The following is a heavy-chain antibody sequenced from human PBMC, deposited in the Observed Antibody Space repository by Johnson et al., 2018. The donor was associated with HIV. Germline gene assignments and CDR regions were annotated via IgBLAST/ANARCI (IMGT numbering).Heavy chain of an antibody. Sequence: VQLVESGGGVVQPGGSLRLSCVASGFTVSSNYMSWVRQAPGKGLEWVSVIYSGGSTYYADSVKGRFIISRDNSKNTLFLQMNSLRAEDTAVYYCAKDAIATAADDAFEIWGQGTLVTVSS. CDR1: GFTVSSNY. D-gene: IGHD6-13*01. CDR2: IYSGGST. J-gene: IGHJ3*02. CDR3: AKDAIATAADDAFEI. V-gene: IGHV3-66*02.